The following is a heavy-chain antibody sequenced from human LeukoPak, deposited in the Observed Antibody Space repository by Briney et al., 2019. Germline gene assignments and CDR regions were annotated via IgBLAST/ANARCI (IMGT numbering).Heavy chain of an antibody. CDR2: ISTSSNI. CDR3: PRDRSYVGFDY. Sequence: PGGSLILSCAASGFTFTDYTINWVRQAPGKGLEWVSSISTSSNIYYADSVKGRFTVSSDNAKNSVYLQTNSLRAEDTAVYYCPRDRSYVGFDYWGQGTLVTVSS. D-gene: IGHD4-23*01. CDR1: GFTFTDYT. J-gene: IGHJ4*02. V-gene: IGHV3-69-1*01.